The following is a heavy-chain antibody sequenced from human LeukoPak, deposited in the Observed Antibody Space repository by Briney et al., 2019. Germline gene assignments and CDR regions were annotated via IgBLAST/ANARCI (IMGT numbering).Heavy chain of an antibody. CDR3: ARVATGLPFDY. CDR2: IYSGGTT. Sequence: PGGSLRLSRTASGFTVSTNYMSWVRQAPGKGLEWVSDIYSGGTTHYADSVKGRFTISRDNSKNTLYLQMNSLRAEDTAVYYCARVATGLPFDYWGQGTLVTVSS. V-gene: IGHV3-66*01. CDR1: GFTVSTNY. D-gene: IGHD1-1*01. J-gene: IGHJ4*02.